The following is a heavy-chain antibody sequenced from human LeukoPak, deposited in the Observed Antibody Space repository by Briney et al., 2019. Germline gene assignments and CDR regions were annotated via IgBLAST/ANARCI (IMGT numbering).Heavy chain of an antibody. D-gene: IGHD1-26*01. Sequence: GESLKISCKGSGYSFTTYWISWVRQMPGKGLEWMGRIDPSDSYTNYSPSFQGHVTISADMSISTAYLKWSSLKASDTAMYYCAKWGAGGDFDVWGQGTMVTVSS. V-gene: IGHV5-10-1*01. CDR2: IDPSDSYT. CDR1: GYSFTTYW. CDR3: AKWGAGGDFDV. J-gene: IGHJ3*01.